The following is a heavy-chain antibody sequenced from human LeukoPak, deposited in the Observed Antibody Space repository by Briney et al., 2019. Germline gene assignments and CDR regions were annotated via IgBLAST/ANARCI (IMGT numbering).Heavy chain of an antibody. V-gene: IGHV4-30-4*08. CDR3: AGSIADYDFWSGYYRSHYMDV. CDR1: GGSISSGDYY. CDR2: IYYSGST. D-gene: IGHD3-3*01. Sequence: PSQALSLTCTVSGGSISSGDYYWSWIRQPPGKGLEWIGYIYYSGSTCYNPSLKSRVTISVDTSKNQFSLKLSSVTAADTAVYYCAGSIADYDFWSGYYRSHYMDVWGKGTTVTVSS. J-gene: IGHJ6*03.